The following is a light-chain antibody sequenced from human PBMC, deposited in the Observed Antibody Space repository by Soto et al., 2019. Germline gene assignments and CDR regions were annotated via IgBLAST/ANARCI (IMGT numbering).Light chain of an antibody. V-gene: IGKV1-5*03. Sequence: DIQMTQSPSTLSGSVGDRVTITCRASQTISSWLAWYQQKPGKAPKLLIYKASTLKSGVPSRFISSGSVTEFTLTISSLQPDDFATYYCQHNNSYSEAFGQGTKVKLK. CDR1: QTISSW. CDR2: KAS. J-gene: IGKJ1*01. CDR3: QHNNSYSEA.